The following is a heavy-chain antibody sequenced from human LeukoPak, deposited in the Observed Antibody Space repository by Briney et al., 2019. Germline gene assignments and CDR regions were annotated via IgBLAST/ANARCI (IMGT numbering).Heavy chain of an antibody. J-gene: IGHJ4*02. Sequence: GASVNLSCKASGGTFSSYAISWVRQAPGPGHEWMGGIIPIFGTANYAQKFQGRVTITADNSTSTAYMELTSLRSEDTAVYYCARGGIVQLETEYYFDYWGQGTLVTVSS. CDR2: IIPIFGTA. CDR1: GGTFSSYA. D-gene: IGHD1-1*01. CDR3: ARGGIVQLETEYYFDY. V-gene: IGHV1-69*06.